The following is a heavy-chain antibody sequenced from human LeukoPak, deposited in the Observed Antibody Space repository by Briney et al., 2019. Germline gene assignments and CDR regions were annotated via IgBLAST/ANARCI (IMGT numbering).Heavy chain of an antibody. Sequence: GGSLRLSCAASGFMFTNFWMHWVRQAPGKGLVWVSSIDSDGSSTSYADSVKGRFTISRDNAKNTLYLQMNSLRAEDTAVYYCARGWYYGMDVWGQGTTITVSS. CDR1: GFMFTNFW. V-gene: IGHV3-74*01. D-gene: IGHD5-24*01. J-gene: IGHJ6*02. CDR2: IDSDGSST. CDR3: ARGWYYGMDV.